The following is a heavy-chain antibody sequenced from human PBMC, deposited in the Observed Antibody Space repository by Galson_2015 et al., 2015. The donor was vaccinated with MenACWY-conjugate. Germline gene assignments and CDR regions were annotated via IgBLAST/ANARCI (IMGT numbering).Heavy chain of an antibody. CDR2: IKQDGGEK. V-gene: IGHV3-7*01. CDR1: GFTFSTYW. CDR3: VRGVFRSSSSWYDPDAFDN. J-gene: IGHJ3*02. Sequence: SLRLSCAASGFTFSTYWMNWVRQAPGKGLEWVANIKQDGGEKYYVDSVKGRFTISRDNAKNSLHLQMNSLSAEDTAVYYCVRGVFRSSSSWYDPDAFDNWGQGTMVTVSS. D-gene: IGHD6-13*01.